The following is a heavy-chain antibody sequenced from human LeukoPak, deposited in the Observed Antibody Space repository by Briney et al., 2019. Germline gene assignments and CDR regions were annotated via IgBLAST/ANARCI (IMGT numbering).Heavy chain of an antibody. V-gene: IGHV4-31*03. Sequence: SETLSLTCTVSGGSISSGGYYWSWIRQHPGKGLEWIGYIYYSGSTYYNPSLKSRVTISVDTSKNQFSLKLSSVTAADTAVYYCARGLGTVTTRLFDYWGQGTLVTVSS. CDR1: GGSISSGGYY. J-gene: IGHJ4*02. CDR3: ARGLGTVTTRLFDY. CDR2: IYYSGST. D-gene: IGHD4-17*01.